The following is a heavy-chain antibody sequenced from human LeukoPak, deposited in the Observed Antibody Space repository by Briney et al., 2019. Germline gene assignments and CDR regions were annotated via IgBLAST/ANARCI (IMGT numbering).Heavy chain of an antibody. CDR2: IYSSGST. D-gene: IGHD6-13*01. J-gene: IGHJ6*03. CDR1: GFTVSSNY. Sequence: GGSLRLSCAASGFTVSSNYMSWVRQAPGKGLEWVSVIYSSGSTYYADSVKGRFTISRDNSKNTLYLQMNSLRAEDTAVYYCARDSKAAGLYYYYYYMDVWGKGTTVTVSS. V-gene: IGHV3-66*03. CDR3: ARDSKAAGLYYYYYYMDV.